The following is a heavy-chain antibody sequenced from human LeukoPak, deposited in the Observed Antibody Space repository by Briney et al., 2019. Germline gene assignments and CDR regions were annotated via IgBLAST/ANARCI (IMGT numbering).Heavy chain of an antibody. Sequence: GGSLRLSCAASVFTFSSYSMHWVRQAPGKGLEWVAVISYDGSNKYYADSVKGRFTISRDNSKNTLYLQMNSLRAEDTAVYYCAREYYDSMMDVWGQGTTVTVSS. D-gene: IGHD3-3*01. V-gene: IGHV3-30*04. CDR2: ISYDGSNK. CDR1: VFTFSSYS. CDR3: AREYYDSMMDV. J-gene: IGHJ6*02.